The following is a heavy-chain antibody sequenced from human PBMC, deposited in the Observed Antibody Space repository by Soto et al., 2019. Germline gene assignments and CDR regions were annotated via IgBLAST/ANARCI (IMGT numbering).Heavy chain of an antibody. CDR3: ARDQNFFD. Sequence: QIQLVQSAAEVKKPGASVKVSCKTSGYTFVSYGISWVRQAPGQGREGMGWISPYNGNTNFAQRLRGRVNLTTDTSMEIVDKDLGSLKADETSVYFCARDQNFFD. D-gene: IGHD3-9*01. CDR1: GYTFVSYG. V-gene: IGHV1-18*04. CDR2: ISPYNGNT. J-gene: IGHJ3*02.